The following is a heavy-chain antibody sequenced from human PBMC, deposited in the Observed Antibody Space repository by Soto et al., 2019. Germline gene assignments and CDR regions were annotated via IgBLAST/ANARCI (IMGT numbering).Heavy chain of an antibody. J-gene: IGHJ6*02. CDR1: GFAFTSYA. V-gene: IGHV3-23*01. D-gene: IGHD3-10*01. Sequence: GGSLRPPCVASGFAFTSYAMTWVRQAPGKGLDWVTTMSATVDNTYYAYSVKCRFTISRDNNQNSLYHQMNCLREEDMAFYYGAKANPKEFIFVGLEVWGQGTTVTVSS. CDR2: MSATVDNT. CDR3: AKANPKEFIFVGLEV.